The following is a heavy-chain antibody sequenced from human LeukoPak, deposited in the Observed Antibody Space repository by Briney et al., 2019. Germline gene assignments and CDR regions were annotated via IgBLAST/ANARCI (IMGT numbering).Heavy chain of an antibody. V-gene: IGHV3-53*04. CDR3: ARDGGVVVTAGYYGMDV. CDR2: IYSGGST. J-gene: IGHJ6*02. CDR1: GFTVSSNY. D-gene: IGHD2-21*02. Sequence: GGSLRLSCAASGFTVSSNYMSWVRQAPGKGLEWVSVIYSGGSTYYADSVKGRFTISGHNSKNTLYLQMNSLRAEDTAVYYCARDGGVVVTAGYYGMDVWGQGTTVTVSS.